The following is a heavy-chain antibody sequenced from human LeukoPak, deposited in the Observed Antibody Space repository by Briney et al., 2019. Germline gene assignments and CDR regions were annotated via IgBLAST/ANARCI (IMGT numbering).Heavy chain of an antibody. CDR2: INHSGST. CDR1: GGSFSGYY. D-gene: IGHD3-16*01. CDR3: AVGATHYYMDV. Sequence: SETLSLTCAVYGGSFSGYYWSWIRQPPGKGLEWIGEINHSGSTNYNPSLKSRVTISVDTSKNQFSLKLSSVTAADTAVYYCAVGATHYYMDVWGKGTTVTVSS. V-gene: IGHV4-34*01. J-gene: IGHJ6*03.